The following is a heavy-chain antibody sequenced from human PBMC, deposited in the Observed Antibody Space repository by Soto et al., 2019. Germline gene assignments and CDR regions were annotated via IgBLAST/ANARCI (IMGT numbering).Heavy chain of an antibody. V-gene: IGHV3-23*01. D-gene: IGHD3-3*01. CDR1: GFSFGSYA. CDR2: ISGSDGKT. CDR3: ARWSYLDY. Sequence: GASLRLSCAASGFSFGSYALSWVRQAPGKGLEWVSTISGSDGKTFYADSVKGRFSISRDTSQSTLYLQMNSPRADDTAMYYCARWSYLDYWGQGTRVTVSS. J-gene: IGHJ4*02.